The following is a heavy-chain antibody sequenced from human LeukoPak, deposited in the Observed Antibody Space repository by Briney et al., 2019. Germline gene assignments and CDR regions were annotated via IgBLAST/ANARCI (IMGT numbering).Heavy chain of an antibody. J-gene: IGHJ6*03. V-gene: IGHV1-69*04. Sequence: GASVKVSCKASGGTFSSYAISWVRQAPGQGLEWMGRIIPILGIANYAQKFQGRVTITADKSTSTAYMELSSLRSEDTAVYYCAREPSVTIWFGELLYPPTDYYYYMDVWGKGTTVTVSS. D-gene: IGHD3-10*01. CDR2: IIPILGIA. CDR1: GGTFSSYA. CDR3: AREPSVTIWFGELLYPPTDYYYYMDV.